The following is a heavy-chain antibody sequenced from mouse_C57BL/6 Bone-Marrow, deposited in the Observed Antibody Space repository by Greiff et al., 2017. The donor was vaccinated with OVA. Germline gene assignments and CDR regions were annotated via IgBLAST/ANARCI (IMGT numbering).Heavy chain of an antibody. CDR2: IDPSDSYT. CDR1: GYTFTSYW. J-gene: IGHJ4*01. Sequence: VQLQQPGAELVMPGASVKLSCKASGYTFTSYWMHWVKQRPGQGLEWIGEIDPSDSYTNYNQKFKGKSTLTVDKSSSTAYMQLSSLTSEDSAVYYCARAIMDYWGQGTSVTVSS. CDR3: ARAIMDY. V-gene: IGHV1-69*01.